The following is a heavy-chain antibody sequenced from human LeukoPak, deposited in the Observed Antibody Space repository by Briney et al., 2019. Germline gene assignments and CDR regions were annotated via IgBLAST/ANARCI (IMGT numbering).Heavy chain of an antibody. D-gene: IGHD6-19*01. CDR1: GYTFTGYY. CDR3: ARDLGKQWPGDY. Sequence: ASVKVSCKASGYTFTGYYMHWVRQAPGQGLEWMGWINPNSGGTNYTQKFQGRVTMTRDTSISTAYMELSRLRSDDTAVYYCARDLGKQWPGDYWGQGTLVTVSS. V-gene: IGHV1-2*02. J-gene: IGHJ4*02. CDR2: INPNSGGT.